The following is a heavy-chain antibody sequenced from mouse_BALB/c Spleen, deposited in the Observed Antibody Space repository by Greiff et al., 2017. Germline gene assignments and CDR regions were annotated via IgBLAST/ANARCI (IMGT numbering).Heavy chain of an antibody. CDR3: ARKLQGYFDY. V-gene: IGHV5-9-4*01. Sequence: EVNVVESGGGLVKPGGSLKLSCAASGFTFSSYAMSWVRQSPEKRLEWVAEISSGGSYTYYPDTVTGRFTISRDNAKNTLYLEMSSLRSEDTAMYYCARKLQGYFDYWGQGTTLTVSS. CDR1: GFTFSSYA. CDR2: ISSGGSYT. J-gene: IGHJ2*01.